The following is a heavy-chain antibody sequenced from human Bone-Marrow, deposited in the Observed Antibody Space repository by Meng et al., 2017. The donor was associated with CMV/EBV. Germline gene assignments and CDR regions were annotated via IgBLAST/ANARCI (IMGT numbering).Heavy chain of an antibody. J-gene: IGHJ5*02. D-gene: IGHD3-22*01. V-gene: IGHV4-30-4*08. Sequence: SETLSLTCTFSGGPISSGDYYWSWIRQPPGKGLEWIGYIYYSGSTYYSPSLKSRVTMSVDTSKNQFSLKLSSVTAADTAVYYCARAPYYYDNSGYYGGYNWFDPWGQGILVTVSS. CDR2: IYYSGST. CDR1: GGPISSGDYY. CDR3: ARAPYYYDNSGYYGGYNWFDP.